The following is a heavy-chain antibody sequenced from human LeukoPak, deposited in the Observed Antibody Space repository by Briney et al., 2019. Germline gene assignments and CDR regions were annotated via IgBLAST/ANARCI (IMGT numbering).Heavy chain of an antibody. D-gene: IGHD2-15*01. CDR1: GFTFSSYW. V-gene: IGHV3-7*01. CDR3: ARDKYCSNSYCPASWFDP. J-gene: IGHJ5*02. Sequence: GGSLRLSCAASGFTFSSYWMSWVRQAPGKGLEWVANIKQDGSEKHYVDSVKGRFTISRDNTEDSLHLQMNSLRVEDTAVYYCARDKYCSNSYCPASWFDPWGQGTLVTVSS. CDR2: IKQDGSEK.